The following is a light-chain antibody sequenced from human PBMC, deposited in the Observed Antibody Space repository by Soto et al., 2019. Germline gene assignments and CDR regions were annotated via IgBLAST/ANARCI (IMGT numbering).Light chain of an antibody. CDR1: QSISSY. CDR3: QQSYSTLRFT. V-gene: IGKV1-39*01. Sequence: DIQMTQSPSSLSASVGDRVTINCRASQSISSYLNWYQQKPGKAPKLLIYAASSLQSGVPSRFSGSGSGTDFTLTISSLQPEDFATYYCQQSYSTLRFTFGPGTKVDIK. CDR2: AAS. J-gene: IGKJ3*01.